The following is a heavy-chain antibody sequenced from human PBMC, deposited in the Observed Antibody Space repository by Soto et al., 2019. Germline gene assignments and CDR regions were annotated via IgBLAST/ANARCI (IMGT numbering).Heavy chain of an antibody. CDR2: IYYSGST. CDR3: ARAAAVGGLDY. Sequence: SETLSLTCTVSGGSITSYYWSWIRQPPGKGLEWIGYIYYSGSTNYNPSLKSRVTISVDTSKNQFSLKLSSVTVADTAVYYCARAAAVGGLDYWGQGTLVTLSS. J-gene: IGHJ4*02. CDR1: GGSITSYY. V-gene: IGHV4-59*01. D-gene: IGHD1-26*01.